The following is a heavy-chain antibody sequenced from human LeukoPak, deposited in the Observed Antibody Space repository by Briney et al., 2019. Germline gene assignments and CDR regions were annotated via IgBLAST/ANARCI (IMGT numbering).Heavy chain of an antibody. CDR3: ARARVAEPLFDY. J-gene: IGHJ4*02. CDR2: INPNSGGT. Sequence: ASVKVSCKASGYXFTGYYMHWVRQAPGQGLEWMGWINPNSGGTNYAQKFQGRVTMTRDTSISTAYMELSRLRSDDTAVYYCARARVAEPLFDYWGQGTLVTVSS. CDR1: GYXFTGYY. V-gene: IGHV1-2*02.